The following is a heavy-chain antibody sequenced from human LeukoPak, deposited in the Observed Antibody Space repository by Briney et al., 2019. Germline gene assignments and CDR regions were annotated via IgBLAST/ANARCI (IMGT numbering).Heavy chain of an antibody. CDR2: INGGGDIT. J-gene: IGHJ4*02. CDR1: RYSFDSYA. D-gene: IGHD6-13*01. CDR3: AKRYGDSTGWFFDY. V-gene: IGHV3-23*01. Sequence: GGSLRLSCEGSRYSFDSYAMTWVRQAPGKGLEWVSSINGGGDITYYAESVKGRFTVSRDNSKNTLFLQMNSLRAEDTAVFYCAKRYGDSTGWFFDYWGQGTLVTVSS.